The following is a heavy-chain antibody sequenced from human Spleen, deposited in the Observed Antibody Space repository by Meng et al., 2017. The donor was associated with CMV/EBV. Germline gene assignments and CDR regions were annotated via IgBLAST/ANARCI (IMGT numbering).Heavy chain of an antibody. V-gene: IGHV1-2*02. D-gene: IGHD6-19*01. J-gene: IGHJ4*02. Sequence: ASVKVSCKASGYTFTDHYFHWVRQAPGQGLEWMGWIYPNSGGTHYAQKFQGRLTVTTDTSISTAYMELSRLRSDDTAVYYCARLPIAVAWYYFDYWGQGTLVTVSS. CDR2: IYPNSGGT. CDR1: GYTFTDHY. CDR3: ARLPIAVAWYYFDY.